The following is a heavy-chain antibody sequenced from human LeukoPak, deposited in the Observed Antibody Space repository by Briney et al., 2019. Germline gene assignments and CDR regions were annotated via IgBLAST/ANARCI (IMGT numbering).Heavy chain of an antibody. CDR1: GGSISSYY. V-gene: IGHV4-59*01. CDR2: IYYSGST. D-gene: IGHD2-2*01. CDR3: ARGHCSSTSCYGSLFDY. Sequence: SETLSLTCTVSGGSISSYYWSWIRQPPGKGLEWIGYIYYSGSTNYNPSLKSRVTISVDTPKNQFSLKLSSVTAADTAVYYCARGHCSSTSCYGSLFDYWGQGTLVTVSS. J-gene: IGHJ4*02.